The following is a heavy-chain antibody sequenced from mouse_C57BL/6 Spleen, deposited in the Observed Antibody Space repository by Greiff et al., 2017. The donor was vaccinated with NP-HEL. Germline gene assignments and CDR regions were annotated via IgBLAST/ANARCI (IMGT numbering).Heavy chain of an antibody. CDR2: IDPSDSYT. CDR1: GYTFTSYW. D-gene: IGHD1-1*01. J-gene: IGHJ2*01. V-gene: IGHV1-69*01. CDR3: ARSGTTVVAPRYFDY. Sequence: QVQLQQPGAELVMPGASVKLSCKASGYTFTSYWMHWVKQRPGQGLEWIGEIDPSDSYTNYNQKFKGKSTLTVDKSSSTAYMQLSSLTSEDSAVYYCARSGTTVVAPRYFDYWGQGTTLTVSS.